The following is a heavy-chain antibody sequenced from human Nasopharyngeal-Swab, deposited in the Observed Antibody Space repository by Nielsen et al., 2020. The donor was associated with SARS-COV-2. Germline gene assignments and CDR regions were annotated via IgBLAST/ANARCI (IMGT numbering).Heavy chain of an antibody. D-gene: IGHD2-2*01. CDR3: ARDLGGGYCTTTNCPGS. CDR2: TEIGGTT. J-gene: IGHJ1*01. Sequence: ESLEISCAVSGVTVSSTYMSWVRPAPGKGLEWVSVTEIGGTTHYADSVKGRFSISRDSSTNTLYLRMNNVRAEDTAVYYCARDLGGGYCTTTNCPGSWGQGTLVTVSS. CDR1: GVTVSSTY. V-gene: IGHV3-53*01.